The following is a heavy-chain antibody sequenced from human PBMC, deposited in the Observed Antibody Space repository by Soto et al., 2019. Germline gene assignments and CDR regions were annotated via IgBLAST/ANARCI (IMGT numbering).Heavy chain of an antibody. CDR2: ISGGSDFI. V-gene: IGHV3-21*01. D-gene: IGHD6-19*01. Sequence: EVQLVESGGGLVKPGGSVRLSCEASGFAFSNFAMNWVRQAPGKGLEWVSSISGGSDFIYYTDSVKGRFTISRDNAKNTLYLQMTGLGGDDTAVYYCARDLLSGANYYAYWGQGTLVTVSS. CDR1: GFAFSNFA. CDR3: ARDLLSGANYYAY. J-gene: IGHJ4*02.